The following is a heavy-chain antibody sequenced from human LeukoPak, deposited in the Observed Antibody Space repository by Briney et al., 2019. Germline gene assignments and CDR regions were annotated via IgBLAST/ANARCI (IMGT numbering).Heavy chain of an antibody. CDR2: IYYSGST. CDR1: GGSISTYY. D-gene: IGHD3-22*01. Sequence: PSETLSLTCAVSGGSISTYYWSWIRQPPGKGLEWIGYIYYSGSTNYNPSLKSRVTISVDTSKNQFSLKLSSVTAADTAVYYCARDWSPSSGYPHWGQGTLVTVSS. J-gene: IGHJ4*02. CDR3: ARDWSPSSGYPH. V-gene: IGHV4-59*01.